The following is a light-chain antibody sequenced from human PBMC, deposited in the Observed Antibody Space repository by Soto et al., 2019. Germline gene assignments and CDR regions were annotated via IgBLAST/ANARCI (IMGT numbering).Light chain of an antibody. V-gene: IGKV4-1*01. CDR3: QQYYSSPWT. CDR2: WAS. CDR1: QSVLYRSNNTNY. J-gene: IGKJ1*01. Sequence: DIVMTQSPDSLAVSLGARATINCKSSQSVLYRSNNTNYLTWYQQKPGQPPKLLIYWASTRESGVPDRFSGSGSGTDFTLTISSLQAEDVAVYYCQQYYSSPWTFGQGTKVEIK.